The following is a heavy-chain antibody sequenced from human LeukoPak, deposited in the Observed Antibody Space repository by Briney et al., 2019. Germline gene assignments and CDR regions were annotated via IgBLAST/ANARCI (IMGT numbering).Heavy chain of an antibody. D-gene: IGHD5-24*01. J-gene: IGHJ3*02. V-gene: IGHV1-2*02. Sequence: ASVKVSCKASGYTFTGYYMHWVRQAPGHGLEWMGWINPNSGGTNYAQKFQGRVTMTRDTSISTAYMELSRLRSDDTAVYYCAREGGYNAGGAFDIWGQGTMVTVSS. CDR2: INPNSGGT. CDR1: GYTFTGYY. CDR3: AREGGYNAGGAFDI.